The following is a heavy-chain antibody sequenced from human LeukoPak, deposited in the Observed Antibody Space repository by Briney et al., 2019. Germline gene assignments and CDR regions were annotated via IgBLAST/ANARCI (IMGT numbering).Heavy chain of an antibody. D-gene: IGHD2-15*01. V-gene: IGHV3-21*01. CDR3: ARGVVESTPALDY. J-gene: IGHJ4*02. Sequence: GGSLRLSCAASGLTFSSYNMNWVRQAPGKGLEWVSSISGSSNYIYYADSVKGRFTISRDNAKNSLYLQMNSLRAEDTAVYYCARGVVESTPALDYWGQGTLVTVHS. CDR1: GLTFSSYN. CDR2: ISGSSNYI.